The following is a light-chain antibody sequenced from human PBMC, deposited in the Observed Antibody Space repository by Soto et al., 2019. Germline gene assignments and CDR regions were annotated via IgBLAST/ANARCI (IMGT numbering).Light chain of an antibody. CDR3: QQYDTYPWT. J-gene: IGKJ1*01. Sequence: DIQMTQSPSTLSASVGDRVIITCRASQSISTWLAWYQQKPGKAPKLLIYKASSLETGVPSRFSGSGSGTEFTHTISSLQPDDFATYWCQQYDTYPWTFGQGTKVEIK. CDR1: QSISTW. CDR2: KAS. V-gene: IGKV1-5*03.